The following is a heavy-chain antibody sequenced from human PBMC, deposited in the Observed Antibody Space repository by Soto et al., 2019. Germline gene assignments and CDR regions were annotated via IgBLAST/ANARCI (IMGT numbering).Heavy chain of an antibody. CDR3: ARGHWVGGAFYFVY. J-gene: IGHJ4*02. CDR1: GYTFSSHD. V-gene: IGHV1-8*01. D-gene: IGHD1-26*01. CDR2: MNPNSGNS. Sequence: VASVKVSCKASGYTFSSHDINWVRQATGQGHEWMGWMNPNSGNSGSAQKFQGRVTMTRNTSISTAYMELSSLRSDDTAVYYCARGHWVGGAFYFVYWGQGTLVT.